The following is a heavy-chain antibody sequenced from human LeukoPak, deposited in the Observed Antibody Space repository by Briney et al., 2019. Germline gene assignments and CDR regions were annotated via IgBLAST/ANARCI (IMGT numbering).Heavy chain of an antibody. Sequence: SETLSLTCAVYGGSFSGYYWSWIRQPPGKGLEWIGEINHSGSTNYNPSLKSRVTISVDTSKNQFSLKLSSVTAADTAVYYCARHLPTYDFWSGPSASFDYWGQGTLVTVSS. D-gene: IGHD3-3*01. CDR1: GGSFSGYY. CDR3: ARHLPTYDFWSGPSASFDY. J-gene: IGHJ4*02. CDR2: INHSGST. V-gene: IGHV4-34*09.